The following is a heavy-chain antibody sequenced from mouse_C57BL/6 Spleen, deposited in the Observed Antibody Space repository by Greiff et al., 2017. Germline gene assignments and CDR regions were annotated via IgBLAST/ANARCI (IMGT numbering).Heavy chain of an antibody. CDR2: IYPGDGDT. J-gene: IGHJ4*01. CDR3: ARDDYYGSSYGAMDY. V-gene: IGHV1-82*01. CDR1: GYAFSSSW. Sequence: QVQLQQSGPELVKPGASVKISCKASGYAFSSSWMNWVKQRPGKGLEWIGRIYPGDGDTNYNGKFKGKATLTADKSSSTAYMQLSSLTSEYSAVYFCARDDYYGSSYGAMDYWGQGTSVTVSS. D-gene: IGHD1-1*01.